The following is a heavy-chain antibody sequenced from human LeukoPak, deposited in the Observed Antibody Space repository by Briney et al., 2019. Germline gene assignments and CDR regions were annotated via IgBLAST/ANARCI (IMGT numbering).Heavy chain of an antibody. Sequence: SEALSLTCTVSSGSISSYYWSWIRQPPGKGLEWIGFFYYTGNTNYNLSLKSRVTISVDTSKNQFSLKLSSVTAADTAVYYCARVLPNYYDSSGYYYISYYFDYWGQGTLVTVSS. CDR1: SGSISSYY. J-gene: IGHJ4*02. D-gene: IGHD3-22*01. CDR2: FYYTGNT. CDR3: ARVLPNYYDSSGYYYISYYFDY. V-gene: IGHV4-59*01.